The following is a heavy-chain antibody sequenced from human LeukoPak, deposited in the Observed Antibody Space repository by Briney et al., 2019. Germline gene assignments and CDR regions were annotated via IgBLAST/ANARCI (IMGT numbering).Heavy chain of an antibody. CDR1: GFAFDDYG. D-gene: IGHD5-18*01. J-gene: IGHJ4*02. CDR3: ARADKDGYGFFGFDY. V-gene: IGHV3-20*04. CDR2: INWNGGSI. Sequence: GGSLRLSCAASGFAFDDYGMSWVRQAPGKGLEWVSGINWNGGSIGYADSVKGRFTISRDNAKNSLYLQINSLRAEDAALYYCARADKDGYGFFGFDYWGQGTLVTVSS.